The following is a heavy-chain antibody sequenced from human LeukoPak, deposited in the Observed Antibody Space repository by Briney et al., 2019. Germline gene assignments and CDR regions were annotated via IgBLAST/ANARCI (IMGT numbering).Heavy chain of an antibody. D-gene: IGHD2-2*01. CDR2: IRFDGSNT. V-gene: IGHV3-30*02. CDR3: AKSSSDYYFYYMDV. CDR1: GFTFNFYG. Sequence: QPGGSLRLSCAASGFTFNFYGMHWVRQAPGRGLEWVAFIRFDGSNTYYADSVKGRFTISRDNSKNTLYLQMNSLRAEDTAAYYCAKSSSDYYFYYMDVWGKGTTVTVSS. J-gene: IGHJ6*03.